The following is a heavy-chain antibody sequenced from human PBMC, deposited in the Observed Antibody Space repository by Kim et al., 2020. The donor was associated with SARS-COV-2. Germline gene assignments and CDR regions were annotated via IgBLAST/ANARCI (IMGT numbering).Heavy chain of an antibody. CDR3: AKDLIRSLGAFDY. J-gene: IGHJ4*02. V-gene: IGHV3-9*01. Sequence: GYADSVKGRVTISRDNATNSLYLQMNSLRAEDTALYFCAKDLIRSLGAFDYWGQGTLVTVTS.